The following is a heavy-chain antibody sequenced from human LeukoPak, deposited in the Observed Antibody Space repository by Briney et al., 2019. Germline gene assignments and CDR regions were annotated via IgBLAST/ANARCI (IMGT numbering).Heavy chain of an antibody. Sequence: GRSLRLSCAASGFTFSSYAMHWVRQAPGKGLEWVAVISYDGSNKYYADSVKGRFTISRDNSKNTLYLQMNSLRAEDTAVYYCARDSSYYDFWSGYYPSSYYYYMDVWGKGTTVTVSS. D-gene: IGHD3-3*01. CDR1: GFTFSSYA. CDR3: ARDSSYYDFWSGYYPSSYYYYMDV. V-gene: IGHV3-30-3*01. CDR2: ISYDGSNK. J-gene: IGHJ6*03.